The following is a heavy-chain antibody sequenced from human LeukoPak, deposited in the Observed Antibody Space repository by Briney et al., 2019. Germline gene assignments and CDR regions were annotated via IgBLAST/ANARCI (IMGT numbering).Heavy chain of an antibody. V-gene: IGHV4-39*07. CDR3: AREDGYSQADY. CDR1: GGSISSSDYY. J-gene: IGHJ4*02. CDR2: IYYSGNT. D-gene: IGHD5-24*01. Sequence: PSETLSLTCTVSGGSISSSDYYWGGIRQPPGRGLEGIGSIYYSGNTYYNPSLKSRVTISVDTSKNQFSLKLSSVTAADTAVYYCAREDGYSQADYWGQGTLVTVSS.